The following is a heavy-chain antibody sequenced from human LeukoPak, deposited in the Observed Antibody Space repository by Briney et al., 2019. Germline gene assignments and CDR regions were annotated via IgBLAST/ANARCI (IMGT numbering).Heavy chain of an antibody. CDR1: GYTFTSYD. CDR2: MNPNSGNT. Sequence: GASVKVSCKTSGYTFTSYDINWVRQATGQGLEWMGWMNPNSGNTGYAQKFQGRVTITRDTSINTAYLELSSLRSEDTAVYYCARRSDFYDSSCYYYWGQGTLVTVSS. D-gene: IGHD3-22*01. J-gene: IGHJ4*02. CDR3: ARRSDFYDSSCYYY. V-gene: IGHV1-8*01.